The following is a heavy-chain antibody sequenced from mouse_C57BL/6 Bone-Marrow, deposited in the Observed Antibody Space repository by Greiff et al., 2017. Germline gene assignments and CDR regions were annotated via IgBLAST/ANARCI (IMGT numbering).Heavy chain of an antibody. CDR2: INPYNGGT. V-gene: IGHV1-19*01. CDR3: ARIPPFYYGSAWFAY. CDR1: GYTFTDYY. D-gene: IGHD1-1*01. J-gene: IGHJ3*01. Sequence: EVQLQQSGPVLVKPGASVKMSCKASGYTFTDYYMNWVKQSPGKSLEWIGVINPYNGGTSYNQKFKGKATLTVDKSSSTAYMELNSLTSEDSAVYYCARIPPFYYGSAWFAYWGQGTLVTVSA.